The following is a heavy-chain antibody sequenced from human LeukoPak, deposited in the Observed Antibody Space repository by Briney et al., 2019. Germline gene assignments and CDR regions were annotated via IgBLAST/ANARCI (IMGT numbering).Heavy chain of an antibody. D-gene: IGHD4-11*01. V-gene: IGHV3-21*01. Sequence: GGSLRLSCVASGFSLSIYSMNWVRQAPGKGLEWVPSISSSSSSIYYADSVKGRCTISRDNSKSSLYLQLTSLTVEDTAVYYCARGDYSSGMDYWGQGTLVTVSS. CDR1: GFSLSIYS. CDR3: ARGDYSSGMDY. J-gene: IGHJ4*02. CDR2: ISSSSSSI.